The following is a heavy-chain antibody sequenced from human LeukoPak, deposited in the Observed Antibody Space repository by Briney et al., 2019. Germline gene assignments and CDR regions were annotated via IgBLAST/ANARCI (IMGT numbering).Heavy chain of an antibody. CDR1: GFTFSSYW. CDR2: VNVDGRST. J-gene: IGHJ3*02. Sequence: GGSLRLSCAASGFTFSSYWMHWVRQAQGKGLVWVSRVNVDGRSTTYADSVKGRPTISRDNAKKTLYLQINSLRPEDTAFYYCARGIGIGAFDTWGRGTKVTVSS. CDR3: ARGIGIGAFDT. V-gene: IGHV3-74*01. D-gene: IGHD2/OR15-2a*01.